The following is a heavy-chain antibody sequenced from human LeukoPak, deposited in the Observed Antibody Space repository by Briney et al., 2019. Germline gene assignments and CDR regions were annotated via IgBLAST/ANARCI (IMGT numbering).Heavy chain of an antibody. CDR3: TRDLTGTTWSENDY. Sequence: GGSLRLSCEVSGISVRGSYMSWVRQAPGKGLEWVSVIYSGDRTYYAESVKGRFTISRDTSKNTLYLQMNNLRADDSARYYCTRDLTGTTWSENDYWGQGTLVTISS. CDR2: IYSGDRT. CDR1: GISVRGSY. J-gene: IGHJ4*02. D-gene: IGHD6-13*01. V-gene: IGHV3-53*01.